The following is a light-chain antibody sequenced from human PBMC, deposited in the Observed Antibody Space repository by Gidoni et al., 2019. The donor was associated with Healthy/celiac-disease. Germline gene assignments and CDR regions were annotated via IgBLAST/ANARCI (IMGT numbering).Light chain of an antibody. CDR1: SANIGAGYD. V-gene: IGLV1-40*01. CDR2: GNS. CDR3: QSYDSSLSGYV. J-gene: IGLJ1*01. Sequence: QSVLTQPPSVTRAQGQRVTISCTGSSANIGAGYDVHWYQQLPGTAPKLLIYGNSNRPSGVPDRFSGSKSGTSASLAITGLQAEDEADYYCQSYDSSLSGYVFGTGTKVTVL.